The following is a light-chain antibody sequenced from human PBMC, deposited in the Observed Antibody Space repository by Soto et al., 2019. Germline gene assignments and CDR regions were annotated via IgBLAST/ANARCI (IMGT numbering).Light chain of an antibody. CDR2: DAS. Sequence: EIVLTQSPATLSLSPGERATLSCRASQSVSSYLAWYQQKPGQAPTLLIYDASNRATGIPARFSGSGSGTDFTLTISSLEPEDFAVYYCQQRSNWSLTVGGGTKVDSK. V-gene: IGKV3-11*01. CDR1: QSVSSY. J-gene: IGKJ4*01. CDR3: QQRSNWSLT.